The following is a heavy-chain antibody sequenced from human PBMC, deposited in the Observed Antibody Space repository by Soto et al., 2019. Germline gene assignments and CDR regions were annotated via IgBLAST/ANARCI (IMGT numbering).Heavy chain of an antibody. D-gene: IGHD3-22*01. Sequence: PGGSLRLSCAASGFTFSSYGMHWVRQAPGKGLEWVAVISYDGSNKYYADSVKGRFTISRDNSKNTLYLQMNSLRAEDTAVYYCSKEHTNYYVSSGSLLFDYWGRGTLVTVAS. CDR2: ISYDGSNK. CDR1: GFTFSSYG. J-gene: IGHJ4*02. V-gene: IGHV3-30*18. CDR3: SKEHTNYYVSSGSLLFDY.